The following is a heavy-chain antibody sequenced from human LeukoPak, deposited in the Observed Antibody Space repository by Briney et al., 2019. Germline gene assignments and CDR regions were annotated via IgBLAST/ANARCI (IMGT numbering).Heavy chain of an antibody. D-gene: IGHD3-16*01. CDR3: ARHDNDDDFDY. CDR1: GYTFTRYA. CDR2: INMYTANP. V-gene: IGHV7-4-1*02. J-gene: IGHJ4*02. Sequence: ASVKVSCKASGYTFTRYAINWLRQAPGQGLEWMGWINMYTANPAYAQGFTERFVFSLDTSVTTAYLQISNLKTEDTAVYYCARHDNDDDFDYWGQGTLVSVSS.